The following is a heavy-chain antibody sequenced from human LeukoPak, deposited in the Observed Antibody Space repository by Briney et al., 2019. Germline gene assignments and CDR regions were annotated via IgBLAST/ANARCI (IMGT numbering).Heavy chain of an antibody. CDR1: GFTFSRYW. Sequence: PGGSLRLSCAASGFTFSRYWMHWVRQAPGKGLVWVSRIKTDGSRTNYADSVKGRFTISRDNAKNSLYLQMNSLRAEDTAVYYCASNSGWYFWGQGTLVTVSS. J-gene: IGHJ4*02. CDR3: ASNSGWYF. V-gene: IGHV3-74*01. CDR2: IKTDGSRT. D-gene: IGHD6-19*01.